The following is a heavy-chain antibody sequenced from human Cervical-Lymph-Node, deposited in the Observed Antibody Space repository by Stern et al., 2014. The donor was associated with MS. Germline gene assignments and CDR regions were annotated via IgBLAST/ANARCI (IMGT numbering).Heavy chain of an antibody. V-gene: IGHV2-70*01. Sequence: QVTLKESGPALVKPTQTLTLTCTFSGFSLSTSGMCVSWIRQPPGKALEXLALIDWDDDKYYSTSLKTRLTISKDTSKNQVVLTMTNMDPVDTATYYCARSGYGDYRENFDYWGQGTLVTVSS. D-gene: IGHD4-17*01. CDR3: ARSGYGDYRENFDY. CDR2: IDWDDDK. CDR1: GFSLSTSGMC. J-gene: IGHJ4*02.